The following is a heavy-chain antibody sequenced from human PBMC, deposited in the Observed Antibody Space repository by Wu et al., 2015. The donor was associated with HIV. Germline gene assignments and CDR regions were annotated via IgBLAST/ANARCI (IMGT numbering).Heavy chain of an antibody. D-gene: IGHD3-10*01. Sequence: QVQLVQSGAEVKKPGASVKVSCKASGYTFTSYGISWVRQAPGQGLEWMGWISAYNGNTNYAQKLQGRVTITADESTSTAYMELSSLRSEDTAVYYCARATLITMVEDWFDPWGQGTLVTVSS. J-gene: IGHJ5*02. CDR3: ARATLITMVEDWFDP. CDR1: GYTFTSYG. CDR2: ISAYNGNT. V-gene: IGHV1-18*01.